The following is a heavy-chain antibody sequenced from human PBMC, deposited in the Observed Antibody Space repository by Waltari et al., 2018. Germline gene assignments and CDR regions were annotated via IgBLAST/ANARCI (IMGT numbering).Heavy chain of an antibody. CDR2: IWYDGSNK. CDR1: GFTFSSYG. CDR3: AKDLAAAGTVDYYYGMDV. Sequence: QVQLVESGGGVVQPGRSLRLSCAASGFTFSSYGMHWVRQAPGTGLEWVAVIWYDGSNKYYADSVKGQFTISRDNSKNTLYLQMNSLRAEDTAMYYCAKDLAAAGTVDYYYGMDVWGQGTTVTVSS. D-gene: IGHD6-13*01. V-gene: IGHV3-30*18. J-gene: IGHJ6*02.